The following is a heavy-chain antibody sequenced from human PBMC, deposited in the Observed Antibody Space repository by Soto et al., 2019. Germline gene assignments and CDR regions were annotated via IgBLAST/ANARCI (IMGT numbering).Heavy chain of an antibody. CDR3: ARRLKELGSYYYYYYAMDG. Sequence: GASVKVSCKASGYSFTNYSMHWVRQAPGQGLEWMGIINPSGGSTTYAQKFQGRATMTRDTSTSTVYMELSSLRSEDTAVYYCARRLKELGSYYYYYYAMDGWGQGTTVTVSS. CDR2: INPSGGST. CDR1: GYSFTNYS. V-gene: IGHV1-46*03. D-gene: IGHD3-3*02. J-gene: IGHJ6*02.